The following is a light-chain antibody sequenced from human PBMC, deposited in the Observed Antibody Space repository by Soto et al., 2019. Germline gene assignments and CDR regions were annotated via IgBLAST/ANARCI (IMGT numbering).Light chain of an antibody. Sequence: QSVLTQPPSVSGAPGQRVTISCTGSSSNIGAGYDVHWYQQLPGTAPKLLIYGNTNRPSGVPDRFSGSKSGTSASLAITGLQAEDEADYYCQSYEGSLSGNVIFGGGTKLTVL. V-gene: IGLV1-40*01. CDR1: SSNIGAGYD. J-gene: IGLJ2*01. CDR2: GNT. CDR3: QSYEGSLSGNVI.